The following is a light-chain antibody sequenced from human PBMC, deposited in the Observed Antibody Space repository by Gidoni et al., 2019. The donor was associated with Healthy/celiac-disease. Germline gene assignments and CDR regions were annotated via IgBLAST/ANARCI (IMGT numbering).Light chain of an antibody. J-gene: IGKJ2*01. CDR2: DAS. CDR1: QDISNY. V-gene: IGKV1-33*01. Sequence: DTQMTQSPSSLSASVGDRVTITCQASQDISNYLNWYQQKPGKAPKLLIYDASTLETGVPSRFSGSGSGTDFTFTISSLQPEDIATYYCQQYDNLPYTFGQXTKLEIK. CDR3: QQYDNLPYT.